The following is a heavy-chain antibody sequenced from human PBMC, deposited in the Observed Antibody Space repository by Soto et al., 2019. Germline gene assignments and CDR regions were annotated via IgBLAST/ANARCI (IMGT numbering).Heavy chain of an antibody. CDR1: GFTFSSYG. CDR3: AKGLGYYYDSSGYYR. D-gene: IGHD3-22*01. CDR2: ISYDGSNK. J-gene: IGHJ5*02. Sequence: GGSLRLSCAASGFTFSSYGMHWVRQAPGKGLEWVAVISYDGSNKYYADSVKGRFTISRDNSKNTLYLQMNSLRAEDTAVYYCAKGLGYYYDSSGYYRWGQGTLVTVSS. V-gene: IGHV3-30*18.